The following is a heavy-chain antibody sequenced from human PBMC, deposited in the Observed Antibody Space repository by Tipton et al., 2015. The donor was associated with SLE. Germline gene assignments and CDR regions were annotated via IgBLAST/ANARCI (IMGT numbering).Heavy chain of an antibody. V-gene: IGHV4-34*01. J-gene: IGHJ3*02. CDR3: ATYSNSSRNAFDI. CDR1: GGSFSAYY. D-gene: IGHD6-6*01. Sequence: TLSLTCAVYGGSFSAYYWSWIRQPPGKGLEWIGEINHSGSTNYIPSLKSRVTISVDTSKSQPSLKVSSVTAADTAVYYCATYSNSSRNAFDIWGQGTVVTVSS. CDR2: INHSGST.